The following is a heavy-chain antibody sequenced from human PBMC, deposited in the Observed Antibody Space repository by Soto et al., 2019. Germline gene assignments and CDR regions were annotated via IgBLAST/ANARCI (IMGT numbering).Heavy chain of an antibody. CDR3: ARISTVTANFDY. J-gene: IGHJ4*02. D-gene: IGHD2-21*02. V-gene: IGHV3-23*01. CDR1: GFTFSSYA. CDR2: TSNNGDAT. Sequence: EVLLLESGGGLVQPGGSLRLSCAPSGFTFSSYAMSWVRQAPGKGLEWVSATSNNGDATFYTESVKGRFTISRDNSRSTLYLQMNSLRVEDTALYYCARISTVTANFDYWGQGSLVTVSS.